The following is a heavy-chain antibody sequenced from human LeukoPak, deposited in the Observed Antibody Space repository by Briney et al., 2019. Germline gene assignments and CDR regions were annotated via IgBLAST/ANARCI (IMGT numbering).Heavy chain of an antibody. V-gene: IGHV3-23*01. CDR3: AKRGDCSSTSCANYYYYMDV. J-gene: IGHJ6*03. CDR2: ISGSGGST. D-gene: IGHD2-2*01. Sequence: GGSLRLSCAGSGFSFSSYGMHWVRQAPGKGLEWVSAISGSGGSTYYADSVKGRFTISRDNSKNTLYLQMNSLRAEDTAVYYCAKRGDCSSTSCANYYYYMDVWGKGTTVTVSS. CDR1: GFSFSSYG.